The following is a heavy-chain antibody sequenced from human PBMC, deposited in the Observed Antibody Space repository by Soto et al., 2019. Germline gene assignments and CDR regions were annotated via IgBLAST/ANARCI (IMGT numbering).Heavy chain of an antibody. CDR3: ATRSPAFDY. V-gene: IGHV1-18*01. CDR2: ITTDKGKT. Sequence: ASVKVSCKTSGYTFTSFGISWVRQAPGQGLEWMGWITTDKGKTNYAQKFQGRVTMTTDTSTSTAHVELRSLRSDDTAVYYCATRSPAFDYWGQGTLVTVSS. CDR1: GYTFTSFG. J-gene: IGHJ4*02.